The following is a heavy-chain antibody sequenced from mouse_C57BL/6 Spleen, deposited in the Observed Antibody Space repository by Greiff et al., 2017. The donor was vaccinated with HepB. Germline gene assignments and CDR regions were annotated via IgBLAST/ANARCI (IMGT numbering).Heavy chain of an antibody. D-gene: IGHD1-1*01. CDR2: IHPSDSDT. CDR1: GYTFTSYW. V-gene: IGHV1-74*01. CDR3: AISLSYPFAY. J-gene: IGHJ3*01. Sequence: QVQLQQPGAELVKPGASVKVSCKASGYTFTSYWMHWVKQRPGQGLEWIGRIHPSDSDTNYNQQFKGKATLTVDKSSSTAYMQLRSLTSEDSAVYYCAISLSYPFAYGGQGTRVTVSA.